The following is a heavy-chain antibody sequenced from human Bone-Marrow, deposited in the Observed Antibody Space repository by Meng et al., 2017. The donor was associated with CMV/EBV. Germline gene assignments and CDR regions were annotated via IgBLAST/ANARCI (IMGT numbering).Heavy chain of an antibody. V-gene: IGHV4-34*01. Sequence: YGGSFSGYYWSWIRQPPGKGLEWIGEINHSGSTNYNPSLKSRVTISVDTSKNQFSLKLSSVTAADTAVYYCARTAYYDFWSGYPLDYWGQGTLVTVSS. D-gene: IGHD3-3*01. J-gene: IGHJ4*02. CDR3: ARTAYYDFWSGYPLDY. CDR2: INHSGST. CDR1: GGSFSGYY.